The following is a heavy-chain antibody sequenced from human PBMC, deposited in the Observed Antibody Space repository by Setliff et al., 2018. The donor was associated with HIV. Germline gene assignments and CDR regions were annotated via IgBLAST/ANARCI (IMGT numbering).Heavy chain of an antibody. D-gene: IGHD1-20*01. V-gene: IGHV3-48*01. CDR3: ARDYSRYTWNYFDY. Sequence: PGGSLRLSCAASGFTFSSYSMNWVRQAPGKGLEWVSYISSSSSTIYYADSVKGRFTISRDDAKNSLYLQMNSLRAEDTALYYCARDYSRYTWNYFDYWGQGTLVTVSS. J-gene: IGHJ4*02. CDR1: GFTFSSYS. CDR2: ISSSSSTI.